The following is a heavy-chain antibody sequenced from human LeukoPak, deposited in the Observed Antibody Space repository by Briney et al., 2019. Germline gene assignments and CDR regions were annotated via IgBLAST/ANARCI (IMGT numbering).Heavy chain of an antibody. V-gene: IGHV4-59*01. CDR2: IYYSGST. CDR1: GGSISSYY. D-gene: IGHD5-18*01. Sequence: SETLSLTCTVSGGSISSYYWSWIRQPPGKGLEWIGYIYYSGSTNSNPSLKSRVTISVDTSKNQFSLKLSSVTAADTAVYYCARSGYSYGSKGPYYYYYMDVWGKGTTVTVSS. J-gene: IGHJ6*03. CDR3: ARSGYSYGSKGPYYYYYMDV.